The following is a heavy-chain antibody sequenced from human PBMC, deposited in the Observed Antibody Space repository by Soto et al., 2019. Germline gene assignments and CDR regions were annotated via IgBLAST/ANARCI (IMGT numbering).Heavy chain of an antibody. CDR1: GYTFTSYD. V-gene: IGHV1-8*01. D-gene: IGHD4-17*01. Sequence: QVQLVQSGAEVKKPGASVKVSCKASGYTFTSYDINWVRQATGQGLEWMGWMNPNSGNTGYAQKFQGRVTMPSNTSLSTAYMELSSLRSEDTAVYYCASTREMTTGAFDIWGQGTMVTVSS. CDR2: MNPNSGNT. CDR3: ASTREMTTGAFDI. J-gene: IGHJ3*02.